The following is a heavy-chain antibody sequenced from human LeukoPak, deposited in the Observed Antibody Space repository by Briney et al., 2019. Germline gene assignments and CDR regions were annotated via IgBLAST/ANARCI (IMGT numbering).Heavy chain of an antibody. CDR1: GGTFSSYA. Sequence: SVKVSCKASGGTFSSYAISWVRQAPGQGLEWMGGIIPIFGTANYAQKFQGRVTITADESTSTAYMELSSLRSEDTAVYYCAIDYYGSGRINYYYGMDVWGQGATVTVSS. D-gene: IGHD3-10*01. CDR2: IIPIFGTA. CDR3: AIDYYGSGRINYYYGMDV. J-gene: IGHJ6*02. V-gene: IGHV1-69*13.